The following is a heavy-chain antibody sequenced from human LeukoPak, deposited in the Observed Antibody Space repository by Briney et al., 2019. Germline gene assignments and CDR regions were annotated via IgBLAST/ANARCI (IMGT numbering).Heavy chain of an antibody. CDR3: TTVTPRGNYYYYYYMDV. V-gene: IGHV3-15*01. Sequence: GGSLRLSCAASGFTVSSNYMSWVRQAPGKGLEWVGRIKSKTDGGTTDYAAPVKGRFTISRDDSKNTLYLQMNSLKTEDTAVYYCTTVTPRGNYYYYYYMDVWGKGTTVTVSS. J-gene: IGHJ6*03. CDR1: GFTVSSNY. CDR2: IKSKTDGGTT. D-gene: IGHD1-14*01.